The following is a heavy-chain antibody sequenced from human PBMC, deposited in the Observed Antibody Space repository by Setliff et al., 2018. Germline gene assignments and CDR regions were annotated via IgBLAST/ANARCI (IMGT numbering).Heavy chain of an antibody. D-gene: IGHD3-10*01. Sequence: KPSETLSLTCTVSGGSISSGDYYWSWIRQPPGKGLEWIGYIYYSGSTYYNPSLKSRVTISVDTSKNQFPLKLSSVTAADTAVYYCARSWFGELFDYFDYWGQGTLVTVSS. CDR2: IYYSGST. V-gene: IGHV4-30-4*08. CDR1: GGSISSGDYY. CDR3: ARSWFGELFDYFDY. J-gene: IGHJ4*02.